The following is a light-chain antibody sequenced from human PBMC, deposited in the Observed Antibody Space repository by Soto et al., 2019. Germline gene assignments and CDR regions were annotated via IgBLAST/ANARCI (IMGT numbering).Light chain of an antibody. Sequence: EIVLTQSPGTLSLSPGERATLSCRASQSVSSSYLAWYQQTPGQAPRLLIYGASSRATGIPDRFSGSGSGTDFTLTISRLEPEDFAVYYCQQYGSSRKTFGQGTKV. CDR2: GAS. V-gene: IGKV3-20*01. CDR1: QSVSSSY. CDR3: QQYGSSRKT. J-gene: IGKJ1*01.